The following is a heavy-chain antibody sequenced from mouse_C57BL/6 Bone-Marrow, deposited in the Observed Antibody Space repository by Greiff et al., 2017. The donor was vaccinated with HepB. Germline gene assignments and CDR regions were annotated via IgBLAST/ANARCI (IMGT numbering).Heavy chain of an antibody. J-gene: IGHJ1*03. CDR1: GYTFTDYY. Sequence: QVQLQQSGAELVRPGASVKLSCKASGYTFTDYYINWVKQRPGQGLEWIARIYSGSGNTYYNEKFKGKATLTAEKSSSTAYMQRSSLTSEDSAVYFCARRGGSSHWYFDVWGTGTTVTVSS. CDR3: ARRGGSSHWYFDV. V-gene: IGHV1-76*01. D-gene: IGHD1-1*01. CDR2: IYSGSGNT.